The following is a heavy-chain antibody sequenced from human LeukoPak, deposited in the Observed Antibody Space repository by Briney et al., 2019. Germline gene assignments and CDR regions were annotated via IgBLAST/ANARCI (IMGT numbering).Heavy chain of an antibody. V-gene: IGHV3-21*01. Sequence: GGSLRLSCAVSGFTFGSYSMNWVRQAPGKGLEWVAYISSSSSYIYYADSVKGRFTISRDNAKDSLYLQMNSLTAEDTAVCYCARDRCSSSNCYSFVYWGQGTLVTVSS. J-gene: IGHJ4*02. CDR1: GFTFGSYS. CDR2: ISSSSSYI. CDR3: ARDRCSSSNCYSFVY. D-gene: IGHD2-2*02.